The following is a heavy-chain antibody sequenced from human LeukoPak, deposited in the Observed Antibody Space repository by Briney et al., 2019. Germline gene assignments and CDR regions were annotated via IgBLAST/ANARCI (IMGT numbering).Heavy chain of an antibody. CDR3: ARRYCSSSTCDTFDI. CDR2: ISGSGGST. D-gene: IGHD2-2*01. CDR1: GFTFSSYA. V-gene: IGHV3-23*01. Sequence: GGSLRLSCAASGFTFSSYAMSWVRQAPGKGLEWASAISGSGGSTYYADSVKGRFTISRDNAKNSLYLQVNNLRAEDTAVYYCARRYCSSSTCDTFDIWGQGTTVTVSS. J-gene: IGHJ3*02.